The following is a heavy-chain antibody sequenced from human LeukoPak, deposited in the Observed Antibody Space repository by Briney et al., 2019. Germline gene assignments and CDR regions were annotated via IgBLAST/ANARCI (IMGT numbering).Heavy chain of an antibody. Sequence: PGGSLRLSCAASGFTFSSYSMNWVRQAPGKGLEWVSYISSSSSTIYYADSVKGRFTISRDNAKNSLYLQMNSLRAEDTAVYYCARDSNGDYYYYYYMDVWGKGTTVTVSS. CDR1: GFTFSSYS. CDR3: ARDSNGDYYYYYYMDV. V-gene: IGHV3-48*04. D-gene: IGHD4-17*01. J-gene: IGHJ6*03. CDR2: ISSSSSTI.